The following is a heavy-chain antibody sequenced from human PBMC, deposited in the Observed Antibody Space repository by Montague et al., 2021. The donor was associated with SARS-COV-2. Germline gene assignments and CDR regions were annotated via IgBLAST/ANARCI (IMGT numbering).Heavy chain of an antibody. CDR2: IRADGTTT. CDR1: GFTFSAYW. V-gene: IGHV3-74*01. D-gene: IGHD6-13*01. CDR3: VRAFSNSFKWFDP. Sequence: SLRLSCAAPGFTFSAYWMHWVRQAPGQGLEWVARIRADGTTTNYAGSVKGRFTISRDNAQDTVYLHMTTLTAEDTAVYYCVRAFSNSFKWFDPWGQGTLVTVSS. J-gene: IGHJ5*02.